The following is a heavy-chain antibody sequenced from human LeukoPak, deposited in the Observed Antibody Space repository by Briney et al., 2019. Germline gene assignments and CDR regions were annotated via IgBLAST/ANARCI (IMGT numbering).Heavy chain of an antibody. D-gene: IGHD2-2*01. CDR3: ARDLRGCDSATCYRWFDP. J-gene: IGHJ5*02. Sequence: SQTLSLTCTVSGDSINSGAYGWSWLRQPPGKGLEGFGDIYHSGITSYSPSLKRRVTISVDSSKNHFSLRLTSVTAADTAVYFCARDLRGCDSATCYRWFDPGGQGTLVSVSS. CDR2: IYHSGIT. CDR1: GDSINSGAYG. V-gene: IGHV4-30-2*01.